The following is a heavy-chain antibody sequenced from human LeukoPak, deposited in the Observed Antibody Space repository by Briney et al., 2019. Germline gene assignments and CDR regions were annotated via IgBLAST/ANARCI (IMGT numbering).Heavy chain of an antibody. J-gene: IGHJ4*02. V-gene: IGHV1-2*02. D-gene: IGHD1-20*01. Sequence: GASVKVSCKASGSTFTGYYMHWVRQAPGQGLEWMGWINPNSGGTNYAQKFQGRVTMTRDTSISTAYMELSRLRSDETAVYYCASLGYNWNDPFDYWGQGTLVTVSS. CDR3: ASLGYNWNDPFDY. CDR1: GSTFTGYY. CDR2: INPNSGGT.